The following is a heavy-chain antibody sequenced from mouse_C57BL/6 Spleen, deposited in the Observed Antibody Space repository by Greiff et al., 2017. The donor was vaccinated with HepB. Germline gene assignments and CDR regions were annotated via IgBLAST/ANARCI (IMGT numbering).Heavy chain of an antibody. CDR2: IYPGSGST. Sequence: QVQLKQSGAELVKPGASVKMSCKASGYTFTSYWITWVKQRPGQGLEWIGDIYPGSGSTNYNEKFKSKATLTVDTSSSTAYMQLSSLTSEDSAVYYWAITVGAPVAYWGQGTLVTVSA. J-gene: IGHJ3*01. CDR3: AITVGAPVAY. D-gene: IGHD1-1*01. CDR1: GYTFTSYW. V-gene: IGHV1-55*01.